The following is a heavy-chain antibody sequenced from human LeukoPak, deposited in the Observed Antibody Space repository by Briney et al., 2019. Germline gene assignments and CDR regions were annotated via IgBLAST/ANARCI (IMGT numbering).Heavy chain of an antibody. CDR1: GFTFSSYS. CDR3: ARGGNYYDSGSNY. D-gene: IGHD3-22*01. V-gene: IGHV3-48*01. J-gene: IGHJ4*02. CDR2: ISSSSSTI. Sequence: GGSLRLSCAASGFTFSSYSMNWVRQAPGKGLEWVSYISSSSSTIYYADSVKGRFTISRDNSKNALYLQMNSLRAEDTAVYYCARGGNYYDSGSNYWGQGTLVTVSS.